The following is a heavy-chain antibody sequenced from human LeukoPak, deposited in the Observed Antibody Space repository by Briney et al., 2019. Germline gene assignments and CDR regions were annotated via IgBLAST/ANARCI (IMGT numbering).Heavy chain of an antibody. D-gene: IGHD2-15*01. CDR1: GFTFSSYS. J-gene: IGHJ4*02. CDR3: ARGPYCSGGSCYRIPTY. V-gene: IGHV3-21*01. CDR2: ISSSSSYI. Sequence: KTGGSLRLSCAASGFTFSSYSMNWVRQAPGKGLEWVSSISSSSSYIYYADSVKGRFTISRDNAKNSLYLQMNSLRAEDTAVYHCARGPYCSGGSCYRIPTYWGQGTLVTVSS.